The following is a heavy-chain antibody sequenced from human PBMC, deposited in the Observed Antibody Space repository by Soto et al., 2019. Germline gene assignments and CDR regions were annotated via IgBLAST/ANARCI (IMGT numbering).Heavy chain of an antibody. Sequence: PGESLKISCKGSGYSFTSYWIGWVRQMPGKGLEWMGIIYPGDSDTRYSPSFQGQVTISAGKSISTAYLQWSSLKASDTAMYYCATQGPNYSGKQLANYGMDVWGQGTTLTVSS. V-gene: IGHV5-51*01. CDR1: GYSFTSYW. D-gene: IGHD5-12*01. CDR2: IYPGDSDT. J-gene: IGHJ6*02. CDR3: ATQGPNYSGKQLANYGMDV.